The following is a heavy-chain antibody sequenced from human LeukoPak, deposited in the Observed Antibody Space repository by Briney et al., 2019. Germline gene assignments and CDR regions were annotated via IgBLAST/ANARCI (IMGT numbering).Heavy chain of an antibody. CDR1: GFTFSSYA. Sequence: GGSLRLSCAASGFTFSSYAMSWVRQAPGKGLEWVSVISGSSTSISHADSVKGRFTISRDNSKNTLFLQMNSLRAEDTAVYYCATLGLGRFFTGEGGYWGQETLVTVSS. D-gene: IGHD3-3*01. CDR3: ATLGLGRFFTGEGGY. J-gene: IGHJ4*02. V-gene: IGHV3-23*01. CDR2: ISGSSTSI.